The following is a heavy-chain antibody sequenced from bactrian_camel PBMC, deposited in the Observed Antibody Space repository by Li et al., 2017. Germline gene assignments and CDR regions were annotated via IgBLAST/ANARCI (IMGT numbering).Heavy chain of an antibody. CDR1: GSLYSRDC. V-gene: IGHV3S53*01. J-gene: IGHJ4*01. D-gene: IGHD1*01. Sequence: HVQLVESGGGSVQAGGSLTLSCVASGSLYSRDCMAWFRQAPGKERDWVAHISSVGATAYADFVTDRFTISKDNAKNTLYLQMNSLKPEDTAMYYCAAGYRRGWSCSVGRREFNNWGQGTQVTVS. CDR2: ISSVGAT. CDR3: AAGYRRGWSCSVGRREFNN.